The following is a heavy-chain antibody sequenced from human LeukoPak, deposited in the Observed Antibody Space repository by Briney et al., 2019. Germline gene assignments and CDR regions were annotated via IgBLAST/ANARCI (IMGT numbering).Heavy chain of an antibody. CDR2: INPNSGGT. CDR1: GYTFTGYY. Sequence: ASVKVSCKASGYTFTGYYMHWVRQAPGQGLEWMGWINPNSGGTNYAQKFQGRVTMTRDTSISTAYMELSRLRSDDTAVYYCASSPVYYYGSGSYPYWGQGTLVTVSS. J-gene: IGHJ4*02. CDR3: ASSPVYYYGSGSYPY. V-gene: IGHV1-2*02. D-gene: IGHD3-10*01.